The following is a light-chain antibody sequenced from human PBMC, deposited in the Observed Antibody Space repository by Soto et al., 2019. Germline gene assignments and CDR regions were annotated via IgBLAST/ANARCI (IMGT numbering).Light chain of an antibody. Sequence: DIQMTLSPSTLSASVGYTFTITCRASESISIWLAWYQQKPGKAPNLLINKASSLQSEVPSRLSGSGYGTELTLTISSMQPDDFATYYCQHYNSYPEAFGQGTKVDIK. CDR1: ESISIW. CDR3: QHYNSYPEA. J-gene: IGKJ1*01. CDR2: KAS. V-gene: IGKV1-5*03.